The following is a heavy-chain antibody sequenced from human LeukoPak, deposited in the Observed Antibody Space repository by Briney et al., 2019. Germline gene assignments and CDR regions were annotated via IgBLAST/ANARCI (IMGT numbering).Heavy chain of an antibody. CDR2: IYYSGST. J-gene: IGHJ3*02. V-gene: IGHV4-59*01. CDR3: AGDNRETTVVTRDAFDI. CDR1: GGSISSYY. Sequence: SSETLSLTCTVSGGSISSYYWSWIRQPPGKGLEWIGYIYYSGSTNYNPSLKSRVTISVDTSQNQFSLKLSSVNDSDTAVYYGAGDNRETTVVTRDAFDIWGQGTMVTVSS. D-gene: IGHD4-23*01.